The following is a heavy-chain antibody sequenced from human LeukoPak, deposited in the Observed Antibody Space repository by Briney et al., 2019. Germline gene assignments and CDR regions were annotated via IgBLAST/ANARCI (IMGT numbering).Heavy chain of an antibody. V-gene: IGHV4-39*01. CDR2: IYYSGST. Sequence: SETRSLTCTDSGGSISSSSYYWGWIRQPPGKGLEWIGSIYYSGSTYYNPSLKSRVTISVDTSKNQFSLKLSSVTAADTAVYYCARHFGGYYYDSSGSPGWFDPWGQGTLVTVSS. D-gene: IGHD3-22*01. CDR1: GGSISSSSYY. J-gene: IGHJ5*02. CDR3: ARHFGGYYYDSSGSPGWFDP.